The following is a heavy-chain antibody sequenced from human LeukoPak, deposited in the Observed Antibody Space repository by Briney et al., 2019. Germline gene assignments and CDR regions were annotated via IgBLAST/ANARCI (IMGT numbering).Heavy chain of an antibody. D-gene: IGHD3-9*01. V-gene: IGHV3-72*01. J-gene: IGHJ4*02. Sequence: GGSLRLSCAASGFTFSSYDMHWVRQAPGKGLEWVGRIRNKVNSYSTEYAASVKGRFTISRDDSKNSLYLQMNSLKTEDTAVYYCARVRYYLDYWGQGTLVTVSS. CDR2: IRNKVNSYST. CDR1: GFTFSSYD. CDR3: ARVRYYLDY.